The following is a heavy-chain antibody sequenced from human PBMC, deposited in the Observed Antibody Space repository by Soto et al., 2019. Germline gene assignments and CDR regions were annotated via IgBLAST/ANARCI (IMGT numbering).Heavy chain of an antibody. V-gene: IGHV5-51*01. D-gene: IGHD3-16*01. CDR2: IYPSDSDT. J-gene: IGHJ4*02. CDR1: GYNFAGYW. Sequence: GESLKISRKGPGYNFAGYWLAWVRQMPGKGLELMGIIYPSDSDTRYRPSFQGQVTISADKSISSAYLQWSSLRASDTAMYYWGSGGVSTRTFDYWGQGTPVTVSS. CDR3: GSGGVSTRTFDY.